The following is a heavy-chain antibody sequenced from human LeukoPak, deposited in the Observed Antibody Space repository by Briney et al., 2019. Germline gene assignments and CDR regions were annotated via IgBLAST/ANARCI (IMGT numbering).Heavy chain of an antibody. D-gene: IGHD6-19*01. CDR3: ASDRGWYRSPTDY. V-gene: IGHV4-39*01. CDR2: IYYSGST. J-gene: IGHJ4*02. CDR1: GGSISSSSYY. Sequence: SETLSLTCTVSGGSISSSSYYWGWIRQPPGKGLEWIGSIYYSGSTYYNPSLKSRVTISVDTSKNQFSLKLSSVTAADTAVYYCASDRGWYRSPTDYWGQGTLVTVSS.